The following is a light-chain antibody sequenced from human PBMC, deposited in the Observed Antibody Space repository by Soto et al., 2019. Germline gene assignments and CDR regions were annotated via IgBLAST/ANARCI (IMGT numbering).Light chain of an antibody. CDR3: QQYNNWGLS. CDR2: GSS. V-gene: IGKV3D-15*01. Sequence: IVLTQSPATLSVSLGEGVTLSCRASENVGTNLAWYELKVGQAPRLLIYGSSTRATGIPDTFSGSGSGTEFTLSISSLQSEESAVYYCQQYNNWGLSFGGGTKVEIK. CDR1: ENVGTN. J-gene: IGKJ4*01.